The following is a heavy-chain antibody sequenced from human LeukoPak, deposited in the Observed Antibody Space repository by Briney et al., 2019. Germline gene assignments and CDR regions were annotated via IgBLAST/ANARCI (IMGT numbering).Heavy chain of an antibody. Sequence: ASVKVSCKASGYTFTSYAMNWVRQAPGQGLEWMGIINTSGGSTSYAQKFQGRVTMTRDMSTSTDYMELSSLRSEDTAVYYCARDNSVEDTAWWFDPWGQGTLVTVSS. CDR3: ARDNSVEDTAWWFDP. CDR2: INTSGGST. CDR1: GYTFTSYA. D-gene: IGHD4-23*01. J-gene: IGHJ5*02. V-gene: IGHV1-46*01.